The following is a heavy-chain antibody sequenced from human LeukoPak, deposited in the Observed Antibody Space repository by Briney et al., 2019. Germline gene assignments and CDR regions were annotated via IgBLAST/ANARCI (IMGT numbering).Heavy chain of an antibody. J-gene: IGHJ5*02. CDR1: GGSISSYY. Sequence: SETLSLTCTVSGGSISSYYWSWIRQPPGKGLEWIGYIYYSGSTNYNPSLKSRVTISVDTSKNQFSLKLSSVTAADTAVYYCVRDNGGSEWELLGNWFDPWGQGTLVTVSS. V-gene: IGHV4-59*01. CDR2: IYYSGST. CDR3: VRDNGGSEWELLGNWFDP. D-gene: IGHD1-26*01.